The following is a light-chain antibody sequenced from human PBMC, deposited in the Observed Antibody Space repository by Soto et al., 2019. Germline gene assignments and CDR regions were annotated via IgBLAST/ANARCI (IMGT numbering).Light chain of an antibody. J-gene: IGKJ4*01. V-gene: IGKV3-20*01. CDR3: QPYGNSPLT. CDR1: QSVRSDY. Sequence: EIVLTQSPDTLSLSPGQRATLSCRASQSVRSDYFAWYQQKPGQAPRVIIFGVSTRATGVPDRFSGSGSGTDFTLTISRLEPEDFALYYCQPYGNSPLTLGGGTKVDIK. CDR2: GVS.